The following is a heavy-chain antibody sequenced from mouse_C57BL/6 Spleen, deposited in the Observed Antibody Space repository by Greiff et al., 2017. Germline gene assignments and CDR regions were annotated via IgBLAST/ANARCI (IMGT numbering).Heavy chain of an antibody. CDR1: GYSITSGYY. CDR2: ISYDGSN. CDR3: ARGKGYYTNSVDWYFDV. J-gene: IGHJ1*03. V-gene: IGHV3-6*01. Sequence: VQLQQSGPGLVKPSQSLSLTCSVTGYSITSGYYWNWIRQFPGNKLEWMGYISYDGSNNYNPSLKNRISITRDTSKNQFFLKLNSVTTEDTATYYCARGKGYYTNSVDWYFDVWGTGTTVTVSS. D-gene: IGHD2-12*01.